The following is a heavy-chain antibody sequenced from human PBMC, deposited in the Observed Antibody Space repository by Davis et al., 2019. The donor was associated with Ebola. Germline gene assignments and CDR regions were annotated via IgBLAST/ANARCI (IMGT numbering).Heavy chain of an antibody. D-gene: IGHD6-13*01. V-gene: IGHV2-5*02. CDR3: ARISSSWYGYWFDP. J-gene: IGHJ5*02. Sequence: SGPTLVKPTQTLTLTCTFSGFSLTTSGVGVGWIRQPPAKALEWLALIYWDDDKRYSPSLKSRLTITKDTSKNQVVLTMTNMDPVDTATYYCARISSSWYGYWFDPWGQGTLVTVSS. CDR2: IYWDDDK. CDR1: GFSLTTSGVG.